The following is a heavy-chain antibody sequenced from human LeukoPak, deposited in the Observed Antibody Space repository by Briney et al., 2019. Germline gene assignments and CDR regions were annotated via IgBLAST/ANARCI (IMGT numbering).Heavy chain of an antibody. Sequence: SETLSLTCTVSGGSISSYYWGWIRQPPGKGLEWIGYISYKGSTNYNPSLKSRVTISVDTSKNQFSLKLISVTSADTAVYYCARAPPYYYGMDVWGQGTTVTVSS. CDR1: GGSISSYY. J-gene: IGHJ6*02. CDR2: ISYKGST. V-gene: IGHV4-59*01. CDR3: ARAPPYYYGMDV.